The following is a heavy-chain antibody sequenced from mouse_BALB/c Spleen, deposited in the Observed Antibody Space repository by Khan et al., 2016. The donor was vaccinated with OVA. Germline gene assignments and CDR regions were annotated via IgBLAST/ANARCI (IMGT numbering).Heavy chain of an antibody. CDR2: ISSGGDNT. D-gene: IGHD2-1*01. CDR3: ARSNYGTFAY. J-gene: IGHJ3*01. CDR1: AFTFSSFS. Sequence: EVELVESGGGLVKPGGSLKLSCAASAFTFSSFSMSWVRQTPEKRLEWVAAISSGGDNTFYPDSVKGRFTISRDNAMNNLSLQMSSLRSEDTALYYCARSNYGTFAYWGQGTLVTVSA. V-gene: IGHV5-9*03.